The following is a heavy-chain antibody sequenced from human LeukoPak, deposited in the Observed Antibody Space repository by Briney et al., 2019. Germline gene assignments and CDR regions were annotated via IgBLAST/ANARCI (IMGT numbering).Heavy chain of an antibody. J-gene: IGHJ5*02. V-gene: IGHV4-39*01. D-gene: IGHD6-19*01. CDR1: GGSISSTSDY. CDR3: ARQGITVAVNWFDP. CDR2: IYSSGNP. Sequence: SETLSLTCTVSGGSISSTSDYWGWIRQTPGKGLEWIGSIYSSGNPHYNASLKSRVTISVDTSKNQFSLKLSSVTAADTAVYYCARQGITVAVNWFDPWGQGTLVTVSS.